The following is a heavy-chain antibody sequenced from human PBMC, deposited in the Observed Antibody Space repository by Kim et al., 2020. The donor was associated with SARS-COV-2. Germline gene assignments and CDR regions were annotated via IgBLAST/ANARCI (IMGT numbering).Heavy chain of an antibody. CDR3: ARGLPAAIGYYYYMDV. J-gene: IGHJ6*03. CDR2: INPNSGGT. CDR1: GYTFTGYY. V-gene: IGHV1-2*02. Sequence: ASVKVSCKASGYTFTGYYMHWVRQAPGQGLEWMGWINPNSGGTNYAQKFQGRVTMTRDTSISTAYMELRRLRSDDTAVYYCARGLPAAIGYYYYMDVWGKGTTVTVSS. D-gene: IGHD2-2*02.